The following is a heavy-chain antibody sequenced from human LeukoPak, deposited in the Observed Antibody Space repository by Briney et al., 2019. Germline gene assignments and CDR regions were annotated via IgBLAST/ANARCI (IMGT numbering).Heavy chain of an antibody. CDR3: ARDGPHSSSSDFDY. J-gene: IGHJ4*02. D-gene: IGHD6-6*01. CDR1: GLTFSSYW. Sequence: GGSLRLSCAASGLTFSSYWMSWVRQAPGKGLEWVANINQDGSAIYYVDSVKGRFTISRDNAKNSLYLQMNSLRAEDAAVYYCARDGPHSSSSDFDYWGQGTLVTVSS. CDR2: INQDGSAI. V-gene: IGHV3-7*01.